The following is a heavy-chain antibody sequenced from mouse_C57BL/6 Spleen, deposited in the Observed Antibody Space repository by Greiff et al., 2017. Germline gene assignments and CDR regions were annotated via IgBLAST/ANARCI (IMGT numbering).Heavy chain of an antibody. CDR3: ARHGSAYYTFAY. J-gene: IGHJ3*01. CDR2: FYPGSGSI. CDR1: GYTFTEYT. Sequence: QVHVKQSGAELVKPGASVKLSCKASGYTFTEYTIHWVKQRSGQGLEWIGWFYPGSGSIKYNEKFKDKATLTADKSSSTVDMELSRLASEDSAVYLCARHGSAYYTFAYWGQGTLVTVSA. V-gene: IGHV1-62-2*01. D-gene: IGHD2-12*01.